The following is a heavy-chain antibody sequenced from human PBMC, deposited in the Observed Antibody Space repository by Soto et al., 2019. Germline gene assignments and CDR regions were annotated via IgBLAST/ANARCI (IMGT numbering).Heavy chain of an antibody. Sequence: PGGSLRLSCAASGFTFSSYAMSWVRQAPGKGLEWVSAISGSGGSTYYADSVKGRFTISRDNSKNTLYLQMNSLRAEDTAVYYCAKDSVPPIFGVVIIGSSFDYWGQGSLVTVSS. J-gene: IGHJ4*02. V-gene: IGHV3-23*01. CDR3: AKDSVPPIFGVVIIGSSFDY. CDR1: GFTFSSYA. D-gene: IGHD3-3*01. CDR2: ISGSGGST.